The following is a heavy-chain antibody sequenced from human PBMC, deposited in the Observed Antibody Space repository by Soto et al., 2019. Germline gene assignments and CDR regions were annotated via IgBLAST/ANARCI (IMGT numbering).Heavy chain of an antibody. Sequence: QLQLQESGSGLVKPSQTLSLTCAVSGGSISSGGYSWSWIRQPPGKGLEWTGYIYHSGSTYYNPFFESRVTISVDRSKNQFSMKLSSVAAADTAVYYCAGGIAARPLGYWGQGNLVTVSS. CDR2: IYHSGST. V-gene: IGHV4-30-2*01. D-gene: IGHD6-6*01. CDR1: GGSISSGGYS. J-gene: IGHJ4*02. CDR3: AGGIAARPLGY.